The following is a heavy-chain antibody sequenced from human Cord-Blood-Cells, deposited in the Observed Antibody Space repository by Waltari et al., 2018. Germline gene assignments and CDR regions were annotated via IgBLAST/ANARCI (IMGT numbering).Heavy chain of an antibody. J-gene: IGHJ4*02. CDR1: GYSISSGYY. D-gene: IGHD3-3*01. Sequence: QVQLQESGPGLVKHSETLSLTCAVSGYSISSGYYWGWIRQPPGKGLGWIGSIYHSGSTYYNPSLNSRVTISVDTSKNQFSLKLSSVTAADTAVYYCARAVPEYYDFWSGYFDYWGQGTLVTVSS. V-gene: IGHV4-38-2*01. CDR2: IYHSGST. CDR3: ARAVPEYYDFWSGYFDY.